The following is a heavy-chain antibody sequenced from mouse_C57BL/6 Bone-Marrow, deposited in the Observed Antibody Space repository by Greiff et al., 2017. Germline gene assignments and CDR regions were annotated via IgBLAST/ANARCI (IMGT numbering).Heavy chain of an antibody. D-gene: IGHD2-5*01. CDR2: IDPSDSYT. Sequence: QVQLQQPGAELVRPGTSVKLSCKASGYTFTSYWMHWVKQRPGQGLEWIGVIDPSDSYTNYNQKFKDKATLTVDTSSSTAYMQLSSLTSEDSAVYYCARRDYSKGNWGQGTLVTVSA. J-gene: IGHJ3*01. CDR3: ARRDYSKGN. CDR1: GYTFTSYW. V-gene: IGHV1-59*01.